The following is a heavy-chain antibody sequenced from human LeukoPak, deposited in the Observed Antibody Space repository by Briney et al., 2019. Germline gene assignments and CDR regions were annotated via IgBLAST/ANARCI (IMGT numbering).Heavy chain of an antibody. CDR2: INSGGST. CDR1: GFTVSSNY. D-gene: IGHD3-22*01. V-gene: IGHV3-66*01. J-gene: IGHJ4*02. Sequence: GGSLRLSCAASGFTVSSNYMSWVRQAPGKGLEWVSIINSGGSTYYADSVKGRFTISRDNSKNTLYLQMNSLRAEDTAVYYCARGYFDSSGEFDYWGQGTLVTVSS. CDR3: ARGYFDSSGEFDY.